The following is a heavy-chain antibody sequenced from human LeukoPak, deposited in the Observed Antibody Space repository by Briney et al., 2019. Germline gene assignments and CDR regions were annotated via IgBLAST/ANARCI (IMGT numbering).Heavy chain of an antibody. V-gene: IGHV5-51*01. Sequence: GESLKISCKGSGSSFTSYWIGWVRQMPGKGLEWMGIIYPGDSDTRYSPSFQDQVTISADKSISTAYLQWSSLKASDTAMYYCARGGSSWYPLYYYFDYWGQGTLVTVSS. J-gene: IGHJ4*02. CDR3: ARGGSSWYPLYYYFDY. CDR1: GSSFTSYW. CDR2: IYPGDSDT. D-gene: IGHD6-13*01.